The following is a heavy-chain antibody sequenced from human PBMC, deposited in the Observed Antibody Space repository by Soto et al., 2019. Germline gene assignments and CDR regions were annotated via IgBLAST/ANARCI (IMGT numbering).Heavy chain of an antibody. CDR1: GFTFTSYA. V-gene: IGHV1-3*01. CDR3: ARVPPWGNSAGDYYIQHYDS. CDR2: INGGSGNT. J-gene: IGHJ4*02. Sequence: ASVKVSCKSSGFTFTSYAIHWLRQAPGQRPQWMGWINGGSGNTKHSQDFQGRVTFTRDTFATTAYLELSSLRSEDTAVYYCARVPPWGNSAGDYYIQHYDSWGQGTPVTLS. D-gene: IGHD3-10*01.